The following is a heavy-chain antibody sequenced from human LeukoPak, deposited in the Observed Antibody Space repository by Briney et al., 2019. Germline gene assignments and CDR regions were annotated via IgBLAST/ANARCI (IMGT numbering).Heavy chain of an antibody. Sequence: GSLRLSCAASGFTFSSYSMNWVRQAPGKGLEWVSSISSSSYIYYADSVKGRFTISRDNAKNSLYLQMNSLRAEDTAVYYCARYRENWGGGRVVYWGQGTLVTVSS. V-gene: IGHV3-21*01. CDR3: ARYRENWGGGRVVY. J-gene: IGHJ4*02. D-gene: IGHD7-27*01. CDR2: ISSSSYI. CDR1: GFTFSSYS.